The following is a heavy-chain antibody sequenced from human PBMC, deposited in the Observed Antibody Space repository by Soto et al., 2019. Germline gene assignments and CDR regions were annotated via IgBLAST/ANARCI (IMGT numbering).Heavy chain of an antibody. CDR1: GGSFSGYY. V-gene: IGHV4-34*01. D-gene: IGHD2-15*01. CDR3: ARGGVVAVAATPDHWFDP. J-gene: IGHJ5*02. CDR2: INHSGST. Sequence: SETLSLTCAVYGGSFSGYYWSWIRQPPGKGLEWIGEINHSGSTNYNPSLKSRVTISVDTSKNQFSLKLSSVTAADTAVYYCARGGVVAVAATPDHWFDPWGQGTLVTVSS.